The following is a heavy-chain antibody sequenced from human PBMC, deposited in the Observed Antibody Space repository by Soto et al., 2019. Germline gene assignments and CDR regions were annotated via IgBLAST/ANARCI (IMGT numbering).Heavy chain of an antibody. D-gene: IGHD5-12*01. J-gene: IGHJ6*02. Sequence: PSETLSLTCNVSGGSVSSGIFYWSWIRRPPGKGLEWIGYFYDSGSTNYNPSLRSRVTMSVDTSKNQFSLKLSSVTAADTAVYYCAASAPPATNYYYAMDVWGQGTTVTVSS. CDR2: FYDSGST. CDR3: AASAPPATNYYYAMDV. V-gene: IGHV4-61*01. CDR1: GGSVSSGIFY.